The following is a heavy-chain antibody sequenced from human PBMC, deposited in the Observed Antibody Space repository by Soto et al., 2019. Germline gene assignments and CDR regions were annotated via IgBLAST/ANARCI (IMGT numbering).Heavy chain of an antibody. V-gene: IGHV4-34*01. CDR3: ARGGRNSGFKGDY. CDR2: INHSGST. D-gene: IGHD5-12*01. Sequence: SETLSLTCAVYGGSFSGYYWSWIRQPPGKGLEWIGEINHSGSTNYNPSLKSRVTISVDTSKNQFSLKLSSVTAADTAVYYCARGGRNSGFKGDYWGQGTLVTVSS. J-gene: IGHJ4*02. CDR1: GGSFSGYY.